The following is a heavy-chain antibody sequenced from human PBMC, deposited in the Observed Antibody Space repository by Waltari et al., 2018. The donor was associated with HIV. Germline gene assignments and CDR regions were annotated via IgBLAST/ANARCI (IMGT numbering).Heavy chain of an antibody. CDR1: GFTFSNYA. V-gene: IGHV3-23*01. Sequence: EVQLLESGGGLVQPGGSLRLSCAASGFTFSNYAINWVRQAPGKGLGWVSASSVRGGRTNYADSVKGRFSISRDNSKNTLYLQMNSLRPEDTAIYYCAKGGRAVAGNWFDPWGQGTLVTVSS. CDR2: SSVRGGRT. CDR3: AKGGRAVAGNWFDP. D-gene: IGHD6-19*01. J-gene: IGHJ5*02.